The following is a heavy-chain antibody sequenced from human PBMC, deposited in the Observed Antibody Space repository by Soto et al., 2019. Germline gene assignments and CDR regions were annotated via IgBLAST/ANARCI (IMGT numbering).Heavy chain of an antibody. D-gene: IGHD6-6*01. V-gene: IGHV4-61*01. Sequence: SETLALTCTVSGGSVSSGSYYWSWIRQPPGKGLEWIGYIYYSGSTNYNPSLKSRVTISVDTSKNQFSLKLRFVTAADTAVYYCARVGYSISFGMLDYWGQGTLVIVSS. CDR1: GGSVSSGSYY. CDR3: ARVGYSISFGMLDY. J-gene: IGHJ4*02. CDR2: IYYSGST.